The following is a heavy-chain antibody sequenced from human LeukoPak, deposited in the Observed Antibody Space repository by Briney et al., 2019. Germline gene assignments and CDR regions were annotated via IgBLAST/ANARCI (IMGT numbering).Heavy chain of an antibody. CDR1: GGSISNYY. J-gene: IGHJ4*02. D-gene: IGHD1-26*01. Sequence: SETLSLTCTVSGGSISNYYWSWIRQPPGKGLEWIGPIYFSGSINYNPSLKSRVTISVDTCKIQFSLKLSSVTAADTAVYYCARLALQEVGATQTYYLDYWGQGTLVTVSS. V-gene: IGHV4-59*01. CDR3: ARLALQEVGATQTYYLDY. CDR2: IYFSGSI.